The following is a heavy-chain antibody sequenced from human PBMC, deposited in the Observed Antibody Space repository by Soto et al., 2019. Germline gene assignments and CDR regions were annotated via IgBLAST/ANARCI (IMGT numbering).Heavy chain of an antibody. J-gene: IGHJ4*02. V-gene: IGHV4-34*01. Sequence: SETLSLTCAVYGGSFSGYYWSWIRQPPGKGLEWIGEINHSGTTYNNPSLKSRVTMSIDTSKNQFSLKLSSVTAADTAVYYCASDRLTRYGEGHLYYFDYWGQGALVPSPQ. CDR2: INHSGTT. CDR3: ASDRLTRYGEGHLYYFDY. CDR1: GGSFSGYY. D-gene: IGHD3-3*01.